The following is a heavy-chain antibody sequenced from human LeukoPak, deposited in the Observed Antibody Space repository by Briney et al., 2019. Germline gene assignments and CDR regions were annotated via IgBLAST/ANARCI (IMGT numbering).Heavy chain of an antibody. J-gene: IGHJ4*02. D-gene: IGHD4-17*01. CDR1: GFTFSSYA. Sequence: GGSLRLSCAASGFTFSSYAMSWVRQAPGEGLEWVSAISGSGGSTYYADSVKGRFTISRDNSKNTLYLQMNSLRAEDTAVYYCAKDLTVTTEVDYWGQGTLVTVSS. CDR2: ISGSGGST. CDR3: AKDLTVTTEVDY. V-gene: IGHV3-23*01.